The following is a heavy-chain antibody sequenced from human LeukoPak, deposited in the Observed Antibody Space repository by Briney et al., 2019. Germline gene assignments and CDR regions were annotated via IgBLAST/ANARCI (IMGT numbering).Heavy chain of an antibody. Sequence: PPETLSLTCTVSGGSLSSYYWSWSRQPPGEGLEWIGYIYYSGRTNYNPSLKSRVTISVDTSKNQFSLKLSSVTAADTAVYYCARTYGDYVWGQGTLVTVSS. CDR2: IYYSGRT. CDR3: ARTYGDYV. J-gene: IGHJ4*02. CDR1: GGSLSSYY. V-gene: IGHV4-59*01. D-gene: IGHD4-17*01.